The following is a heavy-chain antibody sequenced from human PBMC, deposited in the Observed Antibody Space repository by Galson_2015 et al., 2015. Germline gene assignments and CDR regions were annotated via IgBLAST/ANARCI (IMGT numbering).Heavy chain of an antibody. CDR1: GGFISDYY. CDR2: IFYSGST. Sequence: ETLSLTCTVSGGFISDYYWSWIRQTPGKGLEWIGYIFYSGSTNYNPSLKSRVTISVDTSKNQFSLKLSSVTAADTAVYYCARGYPGYSYGDLDYWGQGTLVTVS. V-gene: IGHV4-59*01. J-gene: IGHJ4*02. D-gene: IGHD5-12*01. CDR3: ARGYPGYSYGDLDY.